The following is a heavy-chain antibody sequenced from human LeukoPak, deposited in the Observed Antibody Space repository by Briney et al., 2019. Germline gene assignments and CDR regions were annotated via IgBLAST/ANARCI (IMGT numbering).Heavy chain of an antibody. CDR2: IYYSGST. Sequence: SETLSFTCTVSGGSISSSSYYWGWIRQPPGKGLEWIGSIYYSGSTYYNPSLKSRVTISVNTSKNQFSLKLSSVTAADTAVYYCARDADLVGANWFDSWGQGTLVTVSS. J-gene: IGHJ5*01. CDR3: ARDADLVGANWFDS. D-gene: IGHD1-26*01. V-gene: IGHV4-39*07. CDR1: GGSISSSSYY.